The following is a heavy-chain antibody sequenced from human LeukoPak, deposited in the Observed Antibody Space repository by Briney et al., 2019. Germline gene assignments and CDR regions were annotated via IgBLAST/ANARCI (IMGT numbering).Heavy chain of an antibody. Sequence: GGSLRLSCAASGFTFSNSAMSWVRQAPGKGLEWVSTLSSSGITTYYADSVKGRFTISRDNSKNTLYLQMNSLRAEDTAVYYCAKVIFISGRSYFDYWGHGTLVTVSS. D-gene: IGHD1-26*01. V-gene: IGHV3-23*01. J-gene: IGHJ4*01. CDR3: AKVIFISGRSYFDY. CDR1: GFTFSNSA. CDR2: LSSSGITT.